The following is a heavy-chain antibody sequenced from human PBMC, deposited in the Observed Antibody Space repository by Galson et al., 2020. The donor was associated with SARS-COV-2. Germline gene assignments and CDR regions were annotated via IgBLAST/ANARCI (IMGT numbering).Heavy chain of an antibody. Sequence: GGSLRLSCAASGFTFSSFDMNWVRQAPGKGLEWDSYISGITGVVYYADSLKGRFTISRDNAKNSLYLQMNSLRDEDTGVYYCARDGGAGWSLDMWGQGTMVTVYS. CDR2: ISGITGVV. CDR1: GFTFSSFD. CDR3: ARDGGAGWSLDM. J-gene: IGHJ3*02. V-gene: IGHV3-48*02. D-gene: IGHD6-19*01.